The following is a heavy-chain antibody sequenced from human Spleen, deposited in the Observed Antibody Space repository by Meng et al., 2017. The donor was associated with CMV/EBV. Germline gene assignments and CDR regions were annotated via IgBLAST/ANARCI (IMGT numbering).Heavy chain of an antibody. D-gene: IGHD1-20*01. CDR3: ARDGGNWNDVPRDY. V-gene: IGHV1-46*01. CDR1: GYPLTRYY. CDR2: VTPRGGST. J-gene: IGHJ4*02. Sequence: QVQFAQSGAEVKKPGPSVDVSCNASGYPLTRYYSHWGRQAPSQGLELIGIVTPRGGSTSYAQKFQGRVTMTSDTSTSTVYMELSSLRSEDTAVYYCARDGGNWNDVPRDYWGQGTLVTVSS.